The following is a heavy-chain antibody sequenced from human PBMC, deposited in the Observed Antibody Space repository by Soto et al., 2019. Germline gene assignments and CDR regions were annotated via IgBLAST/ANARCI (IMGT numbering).Heavy chain of an antibody. CDR1: GYTFTSYG. Sequence: ASVKVSCKASGYTFTSYGMHWVRQAPGQRLEWMGWINAGNGNTQYSQKLQGRVTSTRDTSRSTAYMELSSLRSEDTAVYYCARDLGGWPDYWGQGTLVTVS. J-gene: IGHJ4*02. D-gene: IGHD2-15*01. V-gene: IGHV1-3*01. CDR2: INAGNGNT. CDR3: ARDLGGWPDY.